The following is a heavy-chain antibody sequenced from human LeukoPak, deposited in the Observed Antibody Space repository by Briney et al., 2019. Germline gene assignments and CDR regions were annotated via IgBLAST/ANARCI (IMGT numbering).Heavy chain of an antibody. D-gene: IGHD3-10*01. CDR1: GGSIGNFY. CDR2: IFTTGST. J-gene: IGHJ6*03. CDR3: ARARYGSGSYHFMDV. Sequence: SETLSLTCTVSGGSIGNFYWNWIRQPAGKGLEWIGRIFTTGSTNYNPSLKSRVTMSVATSKNQLSLRLSSVTAADTAVCYCARARYGSGSYHFMDVWGKGTTVTISS. V-gene: IGHV4-4*07.